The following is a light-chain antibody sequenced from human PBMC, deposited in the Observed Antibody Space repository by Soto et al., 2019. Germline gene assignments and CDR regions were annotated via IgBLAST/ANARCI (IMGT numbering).Light chain of an antibody. CDR3: CSYLGPNYV. CDR1: SSDVGSY. CDR2: EVY. V-gene: IGLV2-23*02. Sequence: QSVLTQPASVSGSPGQSITISCTGISSDVGSYVSWYQQYPGTAPKLMIYEVYKRPSGVSNRFSGSKSGNTASLTISGLRAEDEADYYCCSYLGPNYVFETGTKLTVL. J-gene: IGLJ1*01.